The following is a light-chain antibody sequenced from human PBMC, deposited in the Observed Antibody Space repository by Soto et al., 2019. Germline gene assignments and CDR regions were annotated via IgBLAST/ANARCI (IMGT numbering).Light chain of an antibody. CDR3: SSFTSSVTHV. Sequence: QSGLTQPASVSGSPGQSITISCTGTSSDVGGHNSVSWYRQDPGKAPKLMIYDVSNRPSGVSDRFSGSESGNTASLTISGLQIEGEADYYCSSFTSSVTHVFGTGTKVTGL. CDR2: DVS. V-gene: IGLV2-14*01. J-gene: IGLJ1*01. CDR1: SSDVGGHNS.